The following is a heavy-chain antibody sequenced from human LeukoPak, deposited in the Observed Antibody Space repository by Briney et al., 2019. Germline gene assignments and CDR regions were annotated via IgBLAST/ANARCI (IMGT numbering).Heavy chain of an antibody. CDR3: ARGPSSGYYPPLGY. V-gene: IGHV4-34*01. D-gene: IGHD3-22*01. Sequence: SETLSLTCAVYGGSFSGYYWSWIRQPPGKGLEWIGEINHSGSTNYNPSLKSRVTISVDTSKNQFSLKLSSVTAADTAVYYCARGPSSGYYPPLGYWGQGTLVTVSS. CDR2: INHSGST. J-gene: IGHJ4*02. CDR1: GGSFSGYY.